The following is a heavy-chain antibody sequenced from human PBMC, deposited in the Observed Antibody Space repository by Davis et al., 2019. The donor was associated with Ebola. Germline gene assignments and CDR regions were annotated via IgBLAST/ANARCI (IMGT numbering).Heavy chain of an antibody. CDR2: IYRGGST. CDR3: ARGRRYSYGPPRY. Sequence: SETLSLTCTVSGDPIGNFYWNWVRQPPGGGLEWIGYIYRGGSTVYNPALKRRVTISVDTSKNQFSLKLSSVTAADTAVYYCARGRRYSYGPPRYWGQGTLVTVSS. CDR1: GDPIGNFY. J-gene: IGHJ4*02. V-gene: IGHV4-59*12. D-gene: IGHD5-18*01.